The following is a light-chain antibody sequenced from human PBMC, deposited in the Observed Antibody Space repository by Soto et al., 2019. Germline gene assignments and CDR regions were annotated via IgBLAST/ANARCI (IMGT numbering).Light chain of an antibody. V-gene: IGLV2-8*01. CDR1: GSDVGGYNY. CDR3: SSYAGSNIYVV. Sequence: QSALTQPPSASGSPGQSVTISCTGTGSDVGGYNYVSWYQHHPGKAPKLMLYEVSTRPSGVPDRFSGSKSGNTASLTVSGLQAEDEADYYCSSYAGSNIYVVFGRGTQLTVL. CDR2: EVS. J-gene: IGLJ2*01.